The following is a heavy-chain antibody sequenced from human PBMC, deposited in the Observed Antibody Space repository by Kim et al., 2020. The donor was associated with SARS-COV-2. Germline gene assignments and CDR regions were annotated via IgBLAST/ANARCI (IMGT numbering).Heavy chain of an antibody. J-gene: IGHJ6*02. Sequence: ASVKVSCKASGYTFTSYDINWVRQATGQGLEWMGWMNPNSGNTGYAQKFQGRVTMTRNTSISTAYMELSSLRSEDTAVYYCARGGITGTTLLDYYYGMDVWGQGTTVTVSS. D-gene: IGHD1-7*01. CDR1: GYTFTSYD. V-gene: IGHV1-8*01. CDR3: ARGGITGTTLLDYYYGMDV. CDR2: MNPNSGNT.